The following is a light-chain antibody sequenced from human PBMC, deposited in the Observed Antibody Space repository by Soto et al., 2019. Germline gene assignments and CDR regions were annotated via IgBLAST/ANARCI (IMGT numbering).Light chain of an antibody. CDR2: YDD. V-gene: IGLV1-36*01. Sequence: QSVMTEPPSVPEAPRQRVTISCSGSSSNIGNNAVNWYQQHPGKAPKLLIYYDDLLPSGVSDRFSGSKSGTSASLAISGLQSEDEADYYCAAWDDSLNGYVFGTGTKSPS. CDR3: AAWDDSLNGYV. J-gene: IGLJ1*01. CDR1: SSNIGNNA.